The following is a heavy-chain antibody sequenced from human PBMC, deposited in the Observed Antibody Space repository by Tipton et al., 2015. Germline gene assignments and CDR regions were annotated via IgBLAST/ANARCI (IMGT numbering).Heavy chain of an antibody. CDR1: GDSFSVYY. CDR2: ITQSGST. D-gene: IGHD2-15*01. V-gene: IGHV4-34*01. Sequence: LRLSCAVYGDSFSVYYWSWIRQPPGKGLEWIGEITQSGSTNYNPSLKSRVTISLDTSKNQFSLNLTSVAAADTAVYYCARGSSLFDYWGQGTLVTVSS. J-gene: IGHJ4*02. CDR3: ARGSSLFDY.